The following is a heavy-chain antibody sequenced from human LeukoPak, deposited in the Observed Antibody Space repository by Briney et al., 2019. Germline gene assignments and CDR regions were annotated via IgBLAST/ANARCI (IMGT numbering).Heavy chain of an antibody. V-gene: IGHV3-48*04. CDR2: ISSSSSTI. D-gene: IGHD3-22*01. CDR1: GFTFSSYS. J-gene: IGHJ3*02. Sequence: PGGSLRLSCAASGFTFSSYSMNWVRQAPGKGLEWVSYISSSSSTIYYADSVKGRFTISRDNAKNSLYLQMNSLRAEDTAVYYCASVDSSGYYPKNDAFDIWGQGTMVTVSS. CDR3: ASVDSSGYYPKNDAFDI.